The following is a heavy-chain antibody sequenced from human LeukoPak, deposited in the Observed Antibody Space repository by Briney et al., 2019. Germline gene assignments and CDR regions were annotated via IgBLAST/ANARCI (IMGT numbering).Heavy chain of an antibody. D-gene: IGHD3-9*01. V-gene: IGHV1-69*13. CDR3: ASGSTTYYDILTGYSQPQFDY. CDR2: IIPIFGSA. J-gene: IGHJ4*02. CDR1: GGTFSSYA. Sequence: SVNVSCKASGGTFSSYAISWLRQAPGQGLEWMGGIIPIFGSANYAQKFQGRVTITADESTSTAYMELSSLRSEDTAVYYCASGSTTYYDILTGYSQPQFDYWGQGTLVTVSS.